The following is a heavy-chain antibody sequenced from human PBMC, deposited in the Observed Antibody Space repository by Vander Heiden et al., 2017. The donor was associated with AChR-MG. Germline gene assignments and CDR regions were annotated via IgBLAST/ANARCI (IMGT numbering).Heavy chain of an antibody. Sequence: EVQLVQSGAEVQTPGESLTISCNGSGYSFTSYWVGWVRQMPGKGLEWMGIIEPGDSDTRYSPSFQGQVTISADKSISTAYLQWSSLKASDTAMYYCARQLHGDYGSDLYWYFDLWGRGTLVTVSS. J-gene: IGHJ2*01. D-gene: IGHD4-17*01. CDR3: ARQLHGDYGSDLYWYFDL. V-gene: IGHV5-51*01. CDR1: GYSFTSYW. CDR2: IEPGDSDT.